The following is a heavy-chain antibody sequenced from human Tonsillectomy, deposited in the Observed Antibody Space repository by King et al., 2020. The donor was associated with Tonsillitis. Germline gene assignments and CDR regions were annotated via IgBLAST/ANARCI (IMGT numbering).Heavy chain of an antibody. Sequence: VQLVESGGGLVQPGGSLRLSCEASGFTFSSYAMSWVRQAPGRGLEWVSAISSSGGSTYYADSLEGRFTISRDNSKNTLYLQMNSLRAEDTAVYFCAKESHGSSWYYFDYWGQGTLVTVSS. CDR2: ISSSGGST. D-gene: IGHD6-13*01. J-gene: IGHJ4*02. CDR1: GFTFSSYA. CDR3: AKESHGSSWYYFDY. V-gene: IGHV3-23*04.